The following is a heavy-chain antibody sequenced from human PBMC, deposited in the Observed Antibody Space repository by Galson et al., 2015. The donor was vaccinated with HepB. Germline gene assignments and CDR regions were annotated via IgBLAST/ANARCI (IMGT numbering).Heavy chain of an antibody. CDR1: GYTFTGYY. J-gene: IGHJ4*02. D-gene: IGHD2-15*01. CDR3: ARGPVDSSMVVAAPDY. CDR2: INPNSGDT. V-gene: IGHV1-2*02. Sequence: QSGAEVKKPGASVKVSCKASGYTFTGYYIHWVRQAPGQGLEWMGWINPNSGDTNFAQNFQGRVTMTRDTSISTAYMEVRRLTSDDTAVYYCARGPVDSSMVVAAPDYWGQGTLVTVSS.